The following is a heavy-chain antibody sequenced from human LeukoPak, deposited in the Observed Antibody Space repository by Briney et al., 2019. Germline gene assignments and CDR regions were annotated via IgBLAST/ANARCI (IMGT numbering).Heavy chain of an antibody. CDR3: ATVFKGSSLQDY. Sequence: GGSLRLSFVVSGFTITNNWMSWVRQPPGRGLVWVSRIKNDESTAVYADSVKGRFTISRDNAKNTLYLQMSSLRVEDTAVYYCATVFKGSSLQDYWGQGTLVTVSS. CDR1: GFTITNNW. D-gene: IGHD1-26*01. J-gene: IGHJ4*02. V-gene: IGHV3-74*03. CDR2: IKNDESTA.